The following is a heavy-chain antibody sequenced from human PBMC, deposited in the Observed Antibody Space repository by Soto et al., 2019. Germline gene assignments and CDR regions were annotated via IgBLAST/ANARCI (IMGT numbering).Heavy chain of an antibody. V-gene: IGHV3-23*01. Sequence: GGSLRLSCAASGFTFSSYAMSWVRQAPGKGLEWVSAISGSGGSTYYADSVKGRFTISRDNSKNTLYLQMNSLRAEDTAVYYCAKDIESITGTTLNYWGQGTLVTVSS. CDR3: AKDIESITGTTLNY. CDR2: ISGSGGST. J-gene: IGHJ4*02. D-gene: IGHD1-20*01. CDR1: GFTFSSYA.